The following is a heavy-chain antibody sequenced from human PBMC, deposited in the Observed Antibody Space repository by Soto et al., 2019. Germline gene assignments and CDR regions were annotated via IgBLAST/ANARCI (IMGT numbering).Heavy chain of an antibody. CDR3: ARSSGGNVGIIIEGTNWFAP. CDR2: INPHGGST. Sequence: ASVKVSCKAPRDTFTSYYINWVRQAPGQGLEWMGVINPHGGSTAYAQKFKGRVTLTRDTSASTVYMDVSSLTSEDTAMYYCARSSGGNVGIIIEGTNWFAPRGQGTLVIVSS. V-gene: IGHV1-46*01. CDR1: RDTFTSYY. J-gene: IGHJ5*02. D-gene: IGHD1-26*01.